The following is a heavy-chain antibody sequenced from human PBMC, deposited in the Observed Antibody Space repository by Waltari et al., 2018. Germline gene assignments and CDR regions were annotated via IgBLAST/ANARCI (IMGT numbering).Heavy chain of an antibody. V-gene: IGHV3-33*01. CDR1: GFTFSSYG. Sequence: QVQLVESGGGVVQPGRSLRLSCAASGFTFSSYGMHWVRKATGKGLEWVAVICYDGSNKYYSDSVNGRFTISRDNSNNPLYLQMNSLRAEDTAVYYCARPGGSGSYYNLDYWGQGTLVTVSS. CDR3: ARPGGSGSYYNLDY. J-gene: IGHJ4*02. CDR2: ICYDGSNK. D-gene: IGHD3-10*01.